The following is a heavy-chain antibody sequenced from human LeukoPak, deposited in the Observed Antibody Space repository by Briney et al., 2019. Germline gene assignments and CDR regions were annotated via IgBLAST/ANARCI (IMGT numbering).Heavy chain of an antibody. CDR3: ASGRGSSGYYPDFDY. Sequence: GGSLRLSCAASGFTFSSYWMHWVRQAPGKGLVWVSRINSDGSSTSYADSVKGRFTISRDNAKNTLYLQTNSLRAEDTAVYYCASGRGSSGYYPDFDYWGQGTLVTVSS. V-gene: IGHV3-74*01. D-gene: IGHD3-22*01. J-gene: IGHJ4*02. CDR2: INSDGSST. CDR1: GFTFSSYW.